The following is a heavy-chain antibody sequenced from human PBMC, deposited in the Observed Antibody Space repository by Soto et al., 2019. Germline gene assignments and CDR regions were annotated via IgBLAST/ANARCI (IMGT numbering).Heavy chain of an antibody. Sequence: QVQLQESGPGLVKSSQTLSLTCTVSGGSISSGGSYWSWIRQRPGKGLEWIGYIFYSDSFYYTPSLKGRVVMLADTSKNQFTLKLSSVTDADTAVYYCARAPETPPIFGVVRPYFFDFWGQGTLVTVSS. CDR3: ARAPETPPIFGVVRPYFFDF. J-gene: IGHJ4*02. V-gene: IGHV4-31*03. CDR2: IFYSDSF. D-gene: IGHD3-3*01. CDR1: GGSISSGGSY.